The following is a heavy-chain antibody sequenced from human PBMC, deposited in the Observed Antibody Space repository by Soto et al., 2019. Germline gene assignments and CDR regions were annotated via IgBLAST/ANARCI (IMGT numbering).Heavy chain of an antibody. CDR3: TRDGSYYHY. V-gene: IGHV4-59*01. J-gene: IGHJ4*02. Sequence: PSETLSLTCPVSGGSITNFYLTWIRQPPGKGLEWIGYIHSTGTTNYNPSLKSRVTISVDTSKNQFSLKLSSVTAADTAVYYCTRDGSYYHYWGQGTLVTVSS. CDR2: IHSTGTT. CDR1: GGSITNFY. D-gene: IGHD1-26*01.